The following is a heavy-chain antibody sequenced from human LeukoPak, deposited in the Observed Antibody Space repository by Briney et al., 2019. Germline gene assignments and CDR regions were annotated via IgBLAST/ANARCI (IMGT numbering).Heavy chain of an antibody. CDR1: GFTFNSYA. CDR2: ITGNSNYI. Sequence: GGSLGLSCAASGFTFNSYAMTWVRQAPGKGLEWVSSITGNSNYIYYADSVKGRFTVSRDNAKNSLYLQMNSLTAEDTAVYFCARDDYGDYQGFQLWGQGTLVTVSS. CDR3: ARDDYGDYQGFQL. V-gene: IGHV3-21*01. J-gene: IGHJ1*01. D-gene: IGHD4-17*01.